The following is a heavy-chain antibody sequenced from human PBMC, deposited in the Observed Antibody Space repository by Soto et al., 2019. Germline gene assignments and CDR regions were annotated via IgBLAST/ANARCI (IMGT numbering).Heavy chain of an antibody. D-gene: IGHD2-15*01. J-gene: IGHJ3*02. CDR1: GYTFTSYG. CDR2: ISAYSGNT. CDR3: TRRGYCSGGSCYRATDDAFDI. Sequence: QVQLVQSGAEVKKPGASVKVSCKASGYTFTSYGISWVRQAPGQGLEWMGWISAYSGNTDYAQKLQGRVTMTTDTTTSTAYMELRSLRSDDTAVYYCTRRGYCSGGSCYRATDDAFDIWGQGTMVTVSS. V-gene: IGHV1-18*01.